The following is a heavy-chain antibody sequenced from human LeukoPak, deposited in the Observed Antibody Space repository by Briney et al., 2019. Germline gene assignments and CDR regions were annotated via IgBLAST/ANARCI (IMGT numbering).Heavy chain of an antibody. CDR3: AKDLPGFDY. J-gene: IGHJ4*02. CDR2: ISYDGSNK. CDR1: GFTFSSYG. Sequence: PGGSLRLSCAASGFTFSSYGMHWVRQAPGKGLEWVAVISYDGSNKYYADSVKGRFTISRDNSKNTLYLQMNSLRAEDTAVYYCAKDLPGFDYWGQGTLVTVSS. V-gene: IGHV3-30*18.